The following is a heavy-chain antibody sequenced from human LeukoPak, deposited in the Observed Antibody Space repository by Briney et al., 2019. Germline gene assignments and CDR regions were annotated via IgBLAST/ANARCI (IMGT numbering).Heavy chain of an antibody. J-gene: IGHJ6*04. CDR3: AKPPNYGAYYYGMDV. Sequence: GGSLRLCCAGSGFTFTYYAMSWVRQAPGKGLEWVSANSYNGGSTYYSDSVKGRFTISRDNSKNTVYLQMNSLRAEDTAVYYCAKPPNYGAYYYGMDVWGKGTTVTVSS. CDR2: NSYNGGST. D-gene: IGHD4/OR15-4a*01. CDR1: GFTFTYYA. V-gene: IGHV3-23*01.